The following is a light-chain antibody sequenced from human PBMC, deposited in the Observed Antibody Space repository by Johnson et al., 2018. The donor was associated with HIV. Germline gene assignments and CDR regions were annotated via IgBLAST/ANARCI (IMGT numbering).Light chain of an antibody. J-gene: IGLJ1*01. CDR2: ENN. V-gene: IGLV1-51*02. CDR1: SSNIGNNY. Sequence: QSVLTQPPSVSAAPGQKVTISCSGSSSNIGNNYVSWYQQLPGTAPKLLIYENNKRPSGIPDRFSGSKSGTSATLGITGLQTGDEADYYGGTGDSSLSARYVVGTGTKVTVL. CDR3: GTGDSSLSARYV.